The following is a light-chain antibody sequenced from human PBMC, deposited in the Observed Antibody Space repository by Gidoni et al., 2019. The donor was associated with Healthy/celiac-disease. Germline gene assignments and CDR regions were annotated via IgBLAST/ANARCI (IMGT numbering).Light chain of an antibody. J-gene: IGKJ2*03. CDR1: QSVSSY. V-gene: IGKV3-11*01. CDR2: DAS. CDR3: QQRSNWPPGYS. Sequence: ELVLTPSPATLSLSPGERATLSCRASQSVSSYLAWYQQKPGQAPRLLIYDASNRATGIPARFSGSGSGTDFTLTISSLEPEDFAVYYCQQRSNWPPGYSFGQGTKLEIK.